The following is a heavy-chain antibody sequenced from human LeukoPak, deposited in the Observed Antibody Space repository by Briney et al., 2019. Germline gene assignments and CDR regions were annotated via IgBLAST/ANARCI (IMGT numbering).Heavy chain of an antibody. D-gene: IGHD4-17*01. Sequence: SETLSLTCTVSGDSISSYYWTWIRQPPGKGLEWIGHISYSGSTNYNPSLKSRVTISVDTSKSQFSLKLSSVTAADTAVYYCARALAPYGDYAFDYWGQGTMVTVSS. CDR3: ARALAPYGDYAFDY. CDR2: ISYSGST. V-gene: IGHV4-59*01. CDR1: GDSISSYY. J-gene: IGHJ4*03.